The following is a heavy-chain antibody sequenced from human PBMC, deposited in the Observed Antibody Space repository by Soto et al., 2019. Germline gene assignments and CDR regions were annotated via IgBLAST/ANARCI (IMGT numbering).Heavy chain of an antibody. CDR2: VIPIFDTA. CDR3: ATRNIHNLRIFGVASSHGPYGTGV. Sequence: QVQLVQSGAEVKKPGSSVKVSCKASGGTFSNYAISWVRQAPGQGLEWMGGVIPIFDTANYAQKFQRRVTVTADESTSTGYMELSSRRYEDMAVDFCATRNIHNLRIFGVASSHGPYGTGVWGQGATVTGS. J-gene: IGHJ6*02. CDR1: GGTFSNYA. D-gene: IGHD3-3*01. V-gene: IGHV1-69*01.